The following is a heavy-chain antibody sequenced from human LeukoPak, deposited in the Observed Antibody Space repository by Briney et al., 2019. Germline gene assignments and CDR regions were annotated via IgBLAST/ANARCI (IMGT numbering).Heavy chain of an antibody. CDR3: ARIPVAGAEVFDP. CDR1: GGTFSSYA. D-gene: IGHD1-26*01. Sequence: ASVKVPCKASGGTFSSYAISWVRQAPGQGLEWMGRIIPILGIANYAQKFQGRVTITADKSTSTAYMELRSLRSDDTAVYYCARIPVAGAEVFDPWGQGILVTVSS. J-gene: IGHJ5*02. CDR2: IIPILGIA. V-gene: IGHV1-69*04.